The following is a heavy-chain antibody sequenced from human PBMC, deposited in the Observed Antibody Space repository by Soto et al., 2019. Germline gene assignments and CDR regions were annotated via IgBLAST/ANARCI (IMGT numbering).Heavy chain of an antibody. D-gene: IGHD1-26*01. V-gene: IGHV4-30-2*05. Sequence: SETLSLTCAVSGGSISNGGYSWSWIRQPPGKGLEWIGYMYHTGSTYYNPSLKSRVTISVDTSKNQFSLKLSSVTAADTAVYYCARGPRSIVSLDDWGQGTLVIVSS. CDR3: ARGPRSIVSLDD. CDR1: GGSISNGGYS. CDR2: MYHTGST. J-gene: IGHJ4*02.